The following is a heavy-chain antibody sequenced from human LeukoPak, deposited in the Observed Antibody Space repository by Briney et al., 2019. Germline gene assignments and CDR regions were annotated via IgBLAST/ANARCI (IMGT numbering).Heavy chain of an antibody. Sequence: PGGSQRLSCAASGFSFSSHWMSWVRQAPGKGLEWVANIKQDGSEKHYVDSVKGRFTVSRDNAKNSLYLQMNSLRADDTAVYYCARGFGITFWGQGTLVTVSS. J-gene: IGHJ4*02. CDR2: IKQDGSEK. CDR3: ARGFGITF. D-gene: IGHD3-16*01. CDR1: GFSFSSHW. V-gene: IGHV3-7*03.